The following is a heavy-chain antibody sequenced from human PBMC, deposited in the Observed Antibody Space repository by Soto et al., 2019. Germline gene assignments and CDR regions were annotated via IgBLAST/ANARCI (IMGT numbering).Heavy chain of an antibody. Sequence: GGSLRLSCAASGFTFSSYAMSWVRQAPGEGLEWVSTVTGSGGSTYYADSVKGRFTISRDNSKNTLYLQMNSLRAEDTAVYYCARGGYSSSFDPLGQGTLVTVSS. J-gene: IGHJ5*02. D-gene: IGHD6-13*01. CDR3: ARGGYSSSFDP. CDR2: VTGSGGST. CDR1: GFTFSSYA. V-gene: IGHV3-23*01.